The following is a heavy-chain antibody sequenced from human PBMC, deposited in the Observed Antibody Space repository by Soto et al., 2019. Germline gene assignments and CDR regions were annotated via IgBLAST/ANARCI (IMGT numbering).Heavy chain of an antibody. Sequence: ASVKVSCKASGYTFTSYYMHWVRQAPGQGLEWMGIINPSGGSTSYAQKFQGRVTMTRDTSTSTVYMELSSLRSEDTAVYYCAGVPSRIAIFGVAPYFDYWAREPWSPSPQ. D-gene: IGHD3-3*01. CDR2: INPSGGST. V-gene: IGHV1-46*01. J-gene: IGHJ4*02. CDR3: AGVPSRIAIFGVAPYFDY. CDR1: GYTFTSYY.